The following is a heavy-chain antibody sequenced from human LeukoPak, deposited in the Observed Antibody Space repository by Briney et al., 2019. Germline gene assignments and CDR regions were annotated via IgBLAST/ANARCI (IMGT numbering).Heavy chain of an antibody. Sequence: PSETLSLTCAVYGGSFSGYYWSWIRQPPGKGLEWIGEINHSGSTNYNPSLKSRVTISLDTSKNQFSLKLSSVTAADTAVYYCASGYSGPSVWGQGTLVTVSS. CDR3: ASGYSGPSV. CDR1: GGSFSGYY. J-gene: IGHJ4*02. D-gene: IGHD5-12*01. V-gene: IGHV4-34*01. CDR2: INHSGST.